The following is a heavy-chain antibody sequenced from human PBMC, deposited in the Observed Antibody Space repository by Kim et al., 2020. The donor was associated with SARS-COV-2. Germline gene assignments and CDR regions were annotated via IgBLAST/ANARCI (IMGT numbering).Heavy chain of an antibody. Sequence: SETLSLTCAVYGGSFSGYYWSWIRQPPGKGLEWIGEINHSGSTNYNPSLKSRVXXXVXXSKNQFSRXXSSVTAAXTXVYYCARCAGLXXXYYDVWSGYSYYSXYXXXWGKGXXXTVSS. CDR1: GGSFSGYY. CDR2: INHSGST. CDR3: ARCAGLXXXYYDVWSGYSYYSXYXXX. V-gene: IGHV4-34*01. J-gene: IGHJ6*03. D-gene: IGHD3-3*01.